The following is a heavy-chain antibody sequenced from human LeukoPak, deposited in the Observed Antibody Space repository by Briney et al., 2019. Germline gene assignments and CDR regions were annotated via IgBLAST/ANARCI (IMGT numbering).Heavy chain of an antibody. CDR2: MNPHSGNT. CDR3: ASYDFWSGSDYYYYYYMDV. CDR1: GYTFISYD. J-gene: IGHJ6*03. Sequence: GASVKVSCKASGYTFISYDINWVRQAAGQGLEWMGWMNPHSGNTGYAQKFQGRVTITRNTSITTAYMELSSLRSEDTAVYYCASYDFWSGSDYYYYYYMDVWGKGTTVTVSS. D-gene: IGHD3-3*01. V-gene: IGHV1-8*01.